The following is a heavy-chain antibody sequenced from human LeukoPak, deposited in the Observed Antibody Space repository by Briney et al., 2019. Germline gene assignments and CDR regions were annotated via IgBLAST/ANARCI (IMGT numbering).Heavy chain of an antibody. Sequence: GGSLRLSCTASGFTFNKYWMTWVRQAPGKGLEWVANIDPDGSEKNYVDSVKGRFAISRDNAENSLFLQMNSLRAEDTAVYYCARAGGSSWADYWGQGTLVTVSS. J-gene: IGHJ4*02. CDR3: ARAGGSSWADY. D-gene: IGHD6-13*01. V-gene: IGHV3-7*01. CDR1: GFTFNKYW. CDR2: IDPDGSEK.